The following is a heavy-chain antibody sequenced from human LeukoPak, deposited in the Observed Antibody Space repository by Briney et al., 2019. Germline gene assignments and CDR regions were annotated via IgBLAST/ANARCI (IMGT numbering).Heavy chain of an antibody. CDR1: GGSISGYY. V-gene: IGHV4-34*01. J-gene: IGHJ4*02. CDR3: ARGTSSSYDV. CDR2: INHSGST. Sequence: SETLSLTCTVSGGSISGYYWSWIRQPPGKGLEWIGEINHSGSTNYNPSLKSRVTISVDTSKNQFSLKLSSVTAADTAVYYCARGTSSSYDVWGQGTLVTVSS. D-gene: IGHD6-13*01.